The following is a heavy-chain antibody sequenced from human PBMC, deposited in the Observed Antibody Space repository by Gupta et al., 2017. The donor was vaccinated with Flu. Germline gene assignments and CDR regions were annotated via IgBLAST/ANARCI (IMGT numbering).Heavy chain of an antibody. D-gene: IGHD4-17*01. CDR2: IGTAGDT. CDR1: GFTFDDSD. CDR3: VRGLGAYYTAWGYFDS. J-gene: IGHJ4*02. Sequence: EVQLVESGGGSVQPGGSLRLPCAVSGFTFDDSDMPWVRQVTGKGLEWVSAIGTAGDTFYPDSVKGRFIISRENARKSLFLQMNSLRAGDTAVYYCVRGLGAYYTAWGYFDSWGPGALVTVSS. V-gene: IGHV3-13*01.